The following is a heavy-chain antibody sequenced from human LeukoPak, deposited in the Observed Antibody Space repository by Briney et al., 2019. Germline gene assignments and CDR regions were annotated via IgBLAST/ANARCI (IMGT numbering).Heavy chain of an antibody. CDR3: ARGIVGATPPLDY. V-gene: IGHV3-43*02. Sequence: GGSLRLSCAASGFTFDDYAMHWVRQAPGKGLEWVSLISGDGGSTYYADSVKGRFTISRDNAKNSLYLQMNSLRAEDTAVYYCARGIVGATPPLDYWGQGTLVTVSS. D-gene: IGHD1-26*01. CDR2: ISGDGGST. CDR1: GFTFDDYA. J-gene: IGHJ4*02.